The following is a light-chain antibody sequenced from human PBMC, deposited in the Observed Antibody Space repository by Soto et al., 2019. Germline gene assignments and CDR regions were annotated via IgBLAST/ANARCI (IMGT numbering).Light chain of an antibody. V-gene: IGLV2-14*01. Sequence: QSVLTQPASVSGSPGQSITISRTGTSSDVGGYNYVSWYQQHPGKAPKLMIYDVSNRPSGVSNRFSGSKSGNTASLTISGLQAEDEADYYCSSYTSSSTLYVFGTGTKVTGL. CDR3: SSYTSSSTLYV. J-gene: IGLJ1*01. CDR1: SSDVGGYNY. CDR2: DVS.